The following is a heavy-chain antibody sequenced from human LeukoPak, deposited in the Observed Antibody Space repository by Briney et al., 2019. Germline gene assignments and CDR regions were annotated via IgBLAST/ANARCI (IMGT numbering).Heavy chain of an antibody. Sequence: SETLSLTCTVSGGSISSGGYYWSWIRQHPGKGLGWIGYIYYSGSTYYNPSLKSRVTISVDTSKNQFSLKLSSVTAADTAVYYCARDDSRAYYYYGMDVWGQGTTVTVSS. V-gene: IGHV4-31*03. CDR1: GGSISSGGYY. CDR3: ARDDSRAYYYYGMDV. CDR2: IYYSGST. D-gene: IGHD3-22*01. J-gene: IGHJ6*02.